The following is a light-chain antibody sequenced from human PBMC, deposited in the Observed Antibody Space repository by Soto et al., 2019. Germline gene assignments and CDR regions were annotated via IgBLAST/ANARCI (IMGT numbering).Light chain of an antibody. CDR3: GQYGSSPRT. J-gene: IGKJ1*01. CDR2: SVS. V-gene: IGKV3-20*01. CDR1: QTINNN. Sequence: VMTQPPATLSVSPAERATLSCRASQTINNNVAWYQQRPGQAPRLLIYSVSTRATGIPDRFSASGSGTDFTLTINRLEPEDFEVYYCGQYGSSPRTFGQGTKVDIK.